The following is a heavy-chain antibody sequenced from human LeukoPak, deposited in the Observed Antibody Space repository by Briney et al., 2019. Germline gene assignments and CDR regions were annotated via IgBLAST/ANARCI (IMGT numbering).Heavy chain of an antibody. V-gene: IGHV4-59*01. CDR1: GGSMSSFY. J-gene: IGHJ4*02. Sequence: PSETLSLTCTVSGGSMSSFYWSWFRQPPGKRLEWIGYIYYSGSTNYNPSLKSRVTISVDTSKNHFSLKLTSVTAADTAVYYCARGGWSLDYWGQGTLVTVSS. D-gene: IGHD6-19*01. CDR3: ARGGWSLDY. CDR2: IYYSGST.